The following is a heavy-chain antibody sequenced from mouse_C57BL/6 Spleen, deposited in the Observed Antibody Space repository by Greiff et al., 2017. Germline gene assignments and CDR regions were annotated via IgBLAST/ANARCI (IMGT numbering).Heavy chain of an antibody. CDR2: IYPSDSET. Sequence: QVQLQQPGAELVRPGSSVKLSCKASGYTFTSYWMDWVKQRPGQGLEWIGNIYPSDSETHYNQKFKDKATLTVDKSSSTAYMQLSSLTSEDSAVYYCARRVYDYERVSLDYWGQGTTLTVSS. CDR3: ARRVYDYERVSLDY. D-gene: IGHD2-4*01. CDR1: GYTFTSYW. J-gene: IGHJ2*01. V-gene: IGHV1-61*01.